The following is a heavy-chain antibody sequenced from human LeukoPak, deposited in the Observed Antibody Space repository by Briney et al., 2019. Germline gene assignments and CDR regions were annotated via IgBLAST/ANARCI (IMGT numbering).Heavy chain of an antibody. Sequence: ASVKVSCKASGYTFTTYTIHWVRQAPGQRLEWMGWINAGNGNTKYSQEFQDRVTITRDTSASTAYMELSSLRSEDTAVYYCARVGWLQFGTAFDIWGQGTMVTVSS. CDR2: INAGNGNT. V-gene: IGHV1-3*03. CDR3: ARVGWLQFGTAFDI. J-gene: IGHJ3*02. CDR1: GYTFTTYT. D-gene: IGHD5-24*01.